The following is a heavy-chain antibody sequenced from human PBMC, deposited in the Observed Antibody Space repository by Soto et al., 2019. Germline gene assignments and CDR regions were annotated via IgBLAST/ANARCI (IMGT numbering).Heavy chain of an antibody. J-gene: IGHJ6*02. V-gene: IGHV3-23*01. Sequence: GGSLRLSCAASGFTFSSYAMSWVRQAPGKGLEWVSAISGSGGSTYYADSVKGRFTISRDNSKNTLYLQMNSLRAEDTAVYYCALLRYFDWLLSYYYYGMDVWGQGTTVTVSS. CDR2: ISGSGGST. CDR3: ALLRYFDWLLSYYYYGMDV. CDR1: GFTFSSYA. D-gene: IGHD3-9*01.